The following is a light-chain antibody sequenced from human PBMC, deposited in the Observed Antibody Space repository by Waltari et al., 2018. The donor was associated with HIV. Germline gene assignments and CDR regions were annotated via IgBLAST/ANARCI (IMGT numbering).Light chain of an antibody. CDR1: RSDVGGHNY. J-gene: IGLJ3*02. CDR3: CSFAGSSAFRE. V-gene: IGLV2-23*02. Sequence: QSALTQPASVSGSPGQSITISCTGNRSDVGGHNYVSWYQQHPDEAPKLSSYEVTKLPSGVLTRFPGPKAVNTASLTISGLQAGDESDYSFCSFAGSSAFREFGGGTKLTVL. CDR2: EVT.